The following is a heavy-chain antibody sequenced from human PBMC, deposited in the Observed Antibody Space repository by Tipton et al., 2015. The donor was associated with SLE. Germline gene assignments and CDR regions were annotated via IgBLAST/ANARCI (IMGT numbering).Heavy chain of an antibody. D-gene: IGHD3-10*01. J-gene: IGHJ4*02. CDR1: GCFITSSRYY. CDR2: IHFSGTT. Sequence: TLSLTCSVSGCFITSSRYYSCWIRRPPGKGLEWIWSIHFSGTTRYNPSLESRLSISVDTSKKQISLKLTAVTAADTAVHYCARRMVQGVITLNYFDYWGQGTLVTVSS. V-gene: IGHV4-39*01. CDR3: ARRMVQGVITLNYFDY.